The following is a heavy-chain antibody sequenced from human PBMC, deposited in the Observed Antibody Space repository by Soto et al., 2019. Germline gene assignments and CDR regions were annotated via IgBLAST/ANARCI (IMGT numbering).Heavy chain of an antibody. CDR1: GFIFSNSA. CDR2: ISYGGNNK. J-gene: IGHJ4*02. D-gene: IGHD3-22*01. V-gene: IGHV3-30-3*01. Sequence: LVLSCAGSGFIFSNSAFHWVGQAPGKGLEWVALISYGGNNKYYADSVKGRFTISRDNSKNTLYLKMHSLRADDTAVYYCAREVASYDRSGFFDYWFQGAMVNV. CDR3: AREVASYDRSGFFDY.